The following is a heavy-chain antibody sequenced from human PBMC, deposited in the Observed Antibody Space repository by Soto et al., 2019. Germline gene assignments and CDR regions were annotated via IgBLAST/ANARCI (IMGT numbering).Heavy chain of an antibody. D-gene: IGHD6-19*01. CDR1: GGSISGNW. CDR2: IYHTGNR. V-gene: IGHV4-4*02. CDR3: ASHIAVSGTRGFDY. J-gene: IGHJ4*02. Sequence: QVQLQESGPGLMQPSRTLSLTCAVSGGSISGNWWSWVRQPPGKGLEWIGEIYHTGNRHYNPSLEGRVTISVDKSMNHCSLNLNSVTAADSAVYYCASHIAVSGTRGFDYWGQGILVTVSS.